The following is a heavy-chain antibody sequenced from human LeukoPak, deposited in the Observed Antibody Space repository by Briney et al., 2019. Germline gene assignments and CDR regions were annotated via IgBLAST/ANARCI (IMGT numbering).Heavy chain of an antibody. J-gene: IGHJ4*02. V-gene: IGHV4-61*02. Sequence: SETLSLTCTVSGGSISSGSYYWSWIRQPAGKGLEWIGRIYTSGSTNYNPSLKSRVTISVDTSKNQFSLKLSSVTAADTAVYYCARGLRQLVRSWHYWGQGTLVTVSS. CDR2: IYTSGST. D-gene: IGHD6-6*01. CDR3: ARGLRQLVRSWHY. CDR1: GGSISSGSYY.